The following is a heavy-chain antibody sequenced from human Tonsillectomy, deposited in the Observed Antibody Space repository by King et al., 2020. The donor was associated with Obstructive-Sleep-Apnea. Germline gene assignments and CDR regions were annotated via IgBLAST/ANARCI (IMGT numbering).Heavy chain of an antibody. V-gene: IGHV4-39*07. D-gene: IGHD6-13*01. J-gene: IGHJ5*02. CDR2: IYYSGTT. CDR1: GGSISSSSYY. Sequence: QVQLQESGPGLVKPSETLSLTCTVSGGSISSSSYYWGWIRQPPGKGLEWIGSIYYSGTTYYNPSLKSRVTISVDTSKNQFSLKLSSVTAADTAVYYCARVSSSLPPKFAPWGQGTLVTVSS. CDR3: ARVSSSLPPKFAP.